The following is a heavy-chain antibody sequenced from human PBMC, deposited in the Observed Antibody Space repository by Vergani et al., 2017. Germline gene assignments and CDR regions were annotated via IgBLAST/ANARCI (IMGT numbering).Heavy chain of an antibody. CDR2: ITSSSSYT. CDR1: GFTFSDYY. D-gene: IGHD1-26*01. CDR3: ARVGMLSRSYFGDY. Sequence: QVQLVESGGGLVKPGGSLRLSCAAPGFTFSDYYMSWIRQAPGKGLEWVSYITSSSSYTNYADSVKGRFTISRDNAKNSLYLQMNSLRAEDTAVYYCARVGMLSRSYFGDYWGQGTLVTVSS. J-gene: IGHJ4*02. V-gene: IGHV3-11*06.